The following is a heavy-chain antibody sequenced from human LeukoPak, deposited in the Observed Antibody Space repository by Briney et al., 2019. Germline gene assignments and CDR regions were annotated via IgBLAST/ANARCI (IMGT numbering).Heavy chain of an antibody. J-gene: IGHJ4*02. Sequence: ASVKVSCKASGYTFTGYYMRWVRQAPGQGLEWMGWINPNSGGTNYAQKFQGRVTMTRDTSISTAYMELSRLRSDDTAVYYCARDRGVYYGSGSYIDYWGQGTLVTVSS. CDR1: GYTFTGYY. V-gene: IGHV1-2*02. D-gene: IGHD3-10*01. CDR3: ARDRGVYYGSGSYIDY. CDR2: INPNSGGT.